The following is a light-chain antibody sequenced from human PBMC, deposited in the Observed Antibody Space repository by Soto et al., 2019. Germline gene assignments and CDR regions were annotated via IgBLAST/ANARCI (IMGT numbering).Light chain of an antibody. V-gene: IGLV2-14*01. CDR3: SSYTTSTSVL. J-gene: IGLJ2*01. Sequence: QSALTQPASVSGSPGQSITISCTGTSSDVGGYDYVSWYQQHPGEAPNLIICEVSNRPSGVSDRFSGSKSGNTASLTISGLQAEDEADYYCSSYTTSTSVLFGGGTKLTVL. CDR1: SSDVGGYDY. CDR2: EVS.